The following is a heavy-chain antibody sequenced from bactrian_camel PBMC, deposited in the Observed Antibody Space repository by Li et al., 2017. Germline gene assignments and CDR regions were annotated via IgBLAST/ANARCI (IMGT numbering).Heavy chain of an antibody. Sequence: HVQLVESGGGLVQPGGSLRLSCAASGLTVSSYYMNWVRHTPGKGLEWVSSIYSDGGITYYADSVKGRFTISRDNAKNTVYLQMDSLKSEDTALYYCATPGGGYAVTYEYNYWGQGTQVTVS. CDR3: ATPGGGYAVTYEYNY. D-gene: IGHD7*01. CDR1: GLTVSSYY. V-gene: IGHV3-2*01. J-gene: IGHJ4*01. CDR2: IYSDGGIT.